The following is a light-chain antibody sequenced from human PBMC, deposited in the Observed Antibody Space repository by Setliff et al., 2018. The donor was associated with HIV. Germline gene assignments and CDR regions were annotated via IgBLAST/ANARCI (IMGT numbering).Light chain of an antibody. Sequence: QSALTQPASVSGSPGQSITISCSGSSSDVGSYNFVSWYQQHPGKAPQVIIYDVSRRPSGVSSRFSGSKSGNTASLTISGLQAEDQADYYCAAWDVSLSGVLFGGGTKVTVL. CDR3: AAWDVSLSGVL. CDR1: SSDVGSYNF. CDR2: DVS. V-gene: IGLV2-14*03. J-gene: IGLJ2*01.